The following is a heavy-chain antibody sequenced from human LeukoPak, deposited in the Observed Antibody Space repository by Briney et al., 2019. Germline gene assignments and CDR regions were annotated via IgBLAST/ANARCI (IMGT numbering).Heavy chain of an antibody. D-gene: IGHD3-16*01. V-gene: IGHV3-74*01. CDR2: IKSDGST. CDR3: ARAPSEIGGYYPEYFRH. CDR1: GFTFSGYW. Sequence: GGSLRLSCAASGFTFSGYWMHWVRQAPGKGLVWVSRIKSDGSTNYADSVKGRFTISRDNTKNTVSLQMNSLRAEDTGVYYCARAPSEIGGYYPEYFRHWGQGTLVTVSS. J-gene: IGHJ1*01.